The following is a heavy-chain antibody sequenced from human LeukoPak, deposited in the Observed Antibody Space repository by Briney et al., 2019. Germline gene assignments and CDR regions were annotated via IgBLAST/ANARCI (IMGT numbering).Heavy chain of an antibody. CDR3: ARGPELAAGSNFDY. J-gene: IGHJ4*02. CDR1: GGSISSVSYY. D-gene: IGHD6-13*01. V-gene: IGHV4-61*02. CDR2: IYTSGST. Sequence: SSETLSLTCTVSGGSISSVSYYGSWIRQPAGKGLEWIGRIYTSGSTNYNTSLKRRVNLSVDTSKNQFSLRLGSVTAADTAVYYCARGPELAAGSNFDYWGQGILVTVSS.